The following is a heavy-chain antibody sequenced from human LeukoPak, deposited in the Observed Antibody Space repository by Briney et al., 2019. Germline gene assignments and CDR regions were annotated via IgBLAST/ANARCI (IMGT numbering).Heavy chain of an antibody. Sequence: GGSLRLSCAASGFTFIKYSMTWVRQAPGKGLEWVSAITGSGAFTDYADSVKGRFTISRDNAKNSLYLQMNSLRAEDTAVYYCARPVVAATTPDTFDIWGQGTMVTVSS. CDR2: ITGSGAFT. D-gene: IGHD2-15*01. V-gene: IGHV3-23*01. CDR3: ARPVVAATTPDTFDI. CDR1: GFTFIKYS. J-gene: IGHJ3*02.